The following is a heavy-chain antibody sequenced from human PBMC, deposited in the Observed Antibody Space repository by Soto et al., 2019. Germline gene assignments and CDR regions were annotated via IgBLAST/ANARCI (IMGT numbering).Heavy chain of an antibody. CDR3: XXXXXXXXXXWLSLDP. D-gene: IGHD3-9*01. CDR2: ISSSSSYI. V-gene: IGHV3-21*01. CDR1: GFTFSSYS. Sequence: EVQLVESGGGLVKPGGSLRLSCAASGFTFSSYSMNWVRQAPGKGLEWVSSISSSSSYIYYADSVKGRFTISRDNAKXXXXXXXXXXXXXXXXXXXXXXXXXXXXXXWLSLDPWGQGTLVTVSS. J-gene: IGHJ5*02.